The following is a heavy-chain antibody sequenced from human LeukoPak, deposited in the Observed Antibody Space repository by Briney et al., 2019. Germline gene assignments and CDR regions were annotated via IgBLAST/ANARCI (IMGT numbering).Heavy chain of an antibody. V-gene: IGHV3-23*01. J-gene: IGHJ4*02. CDR3: AKNSIAVAAYYFDY. Sequence: GGSLRLSCAASGFTFSSYAMSWVRQAPGKGLEWVSAISGSGGSAYYADSVKGRLTISRDNSKNTLYLQMNSLRAEDTAVYYCAKNSIAVAAYYFDYWGQGTLVTVSS. CDR1: GFTFSSYA. D-gene: IGHD6-19*01. CDR2: ISGSGGSA.